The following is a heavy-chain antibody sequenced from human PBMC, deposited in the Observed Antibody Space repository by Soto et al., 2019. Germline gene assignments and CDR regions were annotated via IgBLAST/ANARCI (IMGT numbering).Heavy chain of an antibody. D-gene: IGHD2-21*02. J-gene: IGHJ6*02. CDR1: GGSISSGGYY. V-gene: IGHV4-61*08. CDR2: IYYIGST. CDR3: ARDLWGYCGTDCYPLDV. Sequence: PSETLSLTCTVSGGSISSGGYYWNWIRQHPGKGLEWIGYIYYIGSTVYNPSFKSRVTISVDTSKNQFSLKLNSVTAADTAVYYCARDLWGYCGTDCYPLDVWGQGTTVTVAS.